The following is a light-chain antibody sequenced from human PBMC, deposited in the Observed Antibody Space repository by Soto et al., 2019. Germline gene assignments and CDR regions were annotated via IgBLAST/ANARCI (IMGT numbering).Light chain of an antibody. V-gene: IGLV2-23*01. Sequence: QSVLTQPPSVSGSPGQSITISCTGTSSDVGSYNLDSWYQQHPGKAPKFMIYDDNRRPSGISNRFSGYKSGNTAFLTIAGLQAEDEADYYCCSYASSSIWVFGGGTKLTVL. CDR1: SSDVGSYNL. CDR3: CSYASSSIWV. CDR2: DDN. J-gene: IGLJ3*02.